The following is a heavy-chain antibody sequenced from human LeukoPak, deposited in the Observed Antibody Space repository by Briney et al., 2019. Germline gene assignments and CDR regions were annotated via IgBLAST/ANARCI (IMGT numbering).Heavy chain of an antibody. D-gene: IGHD6-19*01. V-gene: IGHV3-30-3*01. CDR1: EFTFITYL. J-gene: IGHJ4*02. CDR3: ARDRLDITVAGTVDY. CDR2: ISYDGSNK. Sequence: GGSLRLSCAASEFTFITYLMHWFRQPPGKGREGVAVISYDGSNKYYADSVKGRFTISRDNSKNTLYLQMDSLRAEDTAVYYRARDRLDITVAGTVDYWGQGTLVTVSS.